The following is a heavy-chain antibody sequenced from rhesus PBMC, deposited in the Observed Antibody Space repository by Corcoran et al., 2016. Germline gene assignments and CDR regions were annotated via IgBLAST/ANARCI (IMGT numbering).Heavy chain of an antibody. V-gene: IGHV3-100*02. J-gene: IGHJ6*01. D-gene: IGHD6-13*01. CDR2: ISESGGTI. CDR3: TRAGPFFGLDS. Sequence: DVQLVESGGGLVKPGGSLRLSCVASGFTFSSYEMHWVRQAQEKGLEWVSVISESGGTIYYADSVKGRFTISRDNAKNSLFLQMNSLGAEDTAVYYCTRAGPFFGLDSWGQGVVVTVSS. CDR1: GFTFSSYE.